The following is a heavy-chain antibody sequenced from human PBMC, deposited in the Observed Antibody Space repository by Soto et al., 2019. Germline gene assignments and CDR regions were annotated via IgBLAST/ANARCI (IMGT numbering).Heavy chain of an antibody. J-gene: IGHJ5*02. CDR1: GYTFTSYG. Sequence: QVQLVQSGVEVKKPGASVKVSCKASGYTFTSYGISWVRQAPGQVLEWMGWISAYNGNTNYAQKLQGRVTMTTDTSTSKAYMELRSLRSDDTAVYYCARYREYSSWDWFDPWGQGTLVTVSS. V-gene: IGHV1-18*01. CDR2: ISAYNGNT. D-gene: IGHD6-6*01. CDR3: ARYREYSSWDWFDP.